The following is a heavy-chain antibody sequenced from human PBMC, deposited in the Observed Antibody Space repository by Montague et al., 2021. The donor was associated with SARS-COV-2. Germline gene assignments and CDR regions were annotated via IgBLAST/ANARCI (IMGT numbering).Heavy chain of an antibody. CDR2: IDWDDDK. CDR3: ARTYYDILPNLYYFDY. Sequence: PALVKPTQTLTPTCTFSGFSLSTSGMCVSWIRQPPGKALEWLALIDWDDDKYYSTSLKTRLTISKDTSKNQVVLTMTNMDPVDTATYYCARTYYDILPNLYYFDYWGQGTLVTVSS. D-gene: IGHD3-9*01. V-gene: IGHV2-70*01. J-gene: IGHJ4*02. CDR1: GFSLSTSGMC.